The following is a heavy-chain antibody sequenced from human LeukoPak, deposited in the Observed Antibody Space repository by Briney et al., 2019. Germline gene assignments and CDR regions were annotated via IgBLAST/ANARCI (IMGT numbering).Heavy chain of an antibody. J-gene: IGHJ4*02. V-gene: IGHV3-30*02. D-gene: IGHD3-10*01. CDR2: IRYDGSHK. CDR3: ASVLWFGGIFFDY. CDR1: GFTFSSYG. Sequence: GGSLRLSCAASGFTFSSYGMHWVRQAPGKGLEWVAFIRYDGSHKYYADSVKGRFTISRDNAKNSLYLQMNSLRAEDTAVYYCASVLWFGGIFFDYWGQGILVTVSS.